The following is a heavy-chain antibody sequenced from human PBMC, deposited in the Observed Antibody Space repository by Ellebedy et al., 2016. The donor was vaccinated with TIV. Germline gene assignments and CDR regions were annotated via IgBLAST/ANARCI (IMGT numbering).Heavy chain of an antibody. J-gene: IGHJ6*02. CDR1: GGSISSSSYY. V-gene: IGHV4-39*01. CDR2: IYYSWST. CDR3: ARESSGWYNSVYYYYYGMDV. D-gene: IGHD6-19*01. Sequence: MPGGSLRLSCTVSGGSISSSSYYWGWLRQPPGKGLEWIGKIYYSWSTYYNLSLKSRVTISLDTSKNQFSLKLSSVTAADTAVYYCARESSGWYNSVYYYYYGMDVWGQGTTVTVS.